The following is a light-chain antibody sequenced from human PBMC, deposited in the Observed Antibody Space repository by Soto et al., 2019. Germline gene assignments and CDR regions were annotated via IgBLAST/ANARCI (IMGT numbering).Light chain of an antibody. Sequence: DIQMTQSPSSLSASVGDRVTITCRASQSISSYLNWYQQKPGKAPKLLIYAASSLQSGVPSRFSGSGSGTDFTLTISSLQPEDFGTYYCQQSYSTPPYTFGQGTKLEI. CDR2: AAS. V-gene: IGKV1-39*01. CDR1: QSISSY. J-gene: IGKJ2*01. CDR3: QQSYSTPPYT.